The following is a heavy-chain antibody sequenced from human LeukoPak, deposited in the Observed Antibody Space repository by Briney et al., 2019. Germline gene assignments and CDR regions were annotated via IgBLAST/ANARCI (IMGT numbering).Heavy chain of an antibody. Sequence: GGSLRLSCAASGFTFGSYGMHWVRQAPGEGLEWVAIISYDGNNKYYADSVKGRFTISRDNSKNTLSLQMNSLRADDTAVYYCAKLATGYYRYYHGMDVWGQGTTATVSS. CDR1: GFTFGSYG. J-gene: IGHJ6*02. D-gene: IGHD3-9*01. V-gene: IGHV3-30*18. CDR3: AKLATGYYRYYHGMDV. CDR2: ISYDGNNK.